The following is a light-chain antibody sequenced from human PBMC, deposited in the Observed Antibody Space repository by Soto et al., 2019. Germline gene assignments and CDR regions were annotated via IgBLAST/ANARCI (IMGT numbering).Light chain of an antibody. J-gene: IGKJ4*01. CDR2: GAS. V-gene: IGKV3-15*01. CDR1: QSVSTN. CDR3: QQYNEWPLT. Sequence: ETVMTQSPATLSASPGERATLSCGASQSVSTNLAWYQQKPGQVPRLLIYGASTRASDIPARFSGSGSGTEFTLTISSIQSEDFAVYYCQQYNEWPLTFGGGTKVEIE.